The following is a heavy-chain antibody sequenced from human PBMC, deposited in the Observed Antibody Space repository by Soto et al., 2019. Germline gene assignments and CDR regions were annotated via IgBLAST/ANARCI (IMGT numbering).Heavy chain of an antibody. J-gene: IGHJ4*02. CDR2: ISYDGSNK. CDR3: AKETTVTTLDY. D-gene: IGHD4-17*01. Sequence: GGSLRLSCAASGFTFSSYGMHWVRQAPGKGLEWVEVISYDGSNKYYADSVKGRFTISRDNSKNTLYLQMNSLRAEDTAVYYCAKETTVTTLDYWGQGTLVTVSS. V-gene: IGHV3-30*18. CDR1: GFTFSSYG.